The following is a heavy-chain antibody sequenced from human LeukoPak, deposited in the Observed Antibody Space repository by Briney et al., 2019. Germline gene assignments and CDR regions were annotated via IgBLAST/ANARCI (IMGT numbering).Heavy chain of an antibody. CDR2: IYYSGST. D-gene: IGHD6-19*01. Sequence: PSETLSLTCTASGGSISSSSYYWGWIRQPPGKGLEWIGSIYYSGSTYYNPSLKSRVTISVDTSKNQFSLKLSSVTAADTAVYYCARPINPPSSGWYTMSWFDPWGQGTLVTVSS. V-gene: IGHV4-39*01. J-gene: IGHJ5*02. CDR1: GGSISSSSYY. CDR3: ARPINPPSSGWYTMSWFDP.